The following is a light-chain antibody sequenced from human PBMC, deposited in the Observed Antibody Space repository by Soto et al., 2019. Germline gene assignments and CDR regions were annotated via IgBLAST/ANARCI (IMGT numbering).Light chain of an antibody. CDR3: MQTLQTPLT. J-gene: IGKJ4*01. Sequence: DIVMPQSPFSLPVTPGAPASISCRSSRSLYNSGYNYLDWYLQKPGQPPQLLIYFASNRASGVPDRFSGRGCGTDFTLEISKVEAEDLGVYYCMQTLQTPLTVGGGTTVEI. CDR2: FAS. V-gene: IGKV2-28*01. CDR1: RSLYNSGYNY.